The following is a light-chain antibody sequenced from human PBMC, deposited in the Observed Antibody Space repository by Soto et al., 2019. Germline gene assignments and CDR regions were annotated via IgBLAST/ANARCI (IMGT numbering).Light chain of an antibody. CDR1: QGIGND. J-gene: IGKJ1*01. V-gene: IGKV1-6*01. CDR2: EAS. Sequence: AIQVTQSPSSLSASVGDRVTISCRASQGIGNDLGWYQQKPGKAPKLLIYEASTSQTGVASRFSGSGSGTDFTLTISSLQPEDFATYYCLQDYVYPRTFGQGTKVEVK. CDR3: LQDYVYPRT.